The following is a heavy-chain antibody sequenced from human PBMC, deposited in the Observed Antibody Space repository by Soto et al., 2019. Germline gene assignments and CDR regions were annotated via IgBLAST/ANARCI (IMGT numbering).Heavy chain of an antibody. V-gene: IGHV4-39*01. D-gene: IGHD6-19*01. CDR3: ARRYSSGWYYFDY. Sequence: QLQLQESGPGLVKPSETLSLTCTVSGGSISSSSYYWGWIHQPPGKGLEWIGSIYYSGSTYYNPSLKGRVTISVDTSKNQFSLKLSSVTAADTAVYYCARRYSSGWYYFDYWGQGTLVTVSS. J-gene: IGHJ4*02. CDR2: IYYSGST. CDR1: GGSISSSSYY.